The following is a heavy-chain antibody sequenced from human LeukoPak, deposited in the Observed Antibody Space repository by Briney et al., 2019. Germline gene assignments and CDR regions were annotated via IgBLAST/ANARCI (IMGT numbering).Heavy chain of an antibody. CDR3: ARGPPNWGYDY. V-gene: IGHV1-8*02. D-gene: IGHD7-27*01. CDR1: GYTFTGYY. CDR2: MSPNSGDT. Sequence: EASVTVSCKASGYTFTGYYMHWVRQATGQRPEWMGWMSPNSGDTGYAQKFQDRVTMTRNTSISTAYMELSSLRSDDTAVYYCARGPPNWGYDYWGPGTLVTVSS. J-gene: IGHJ4*02.